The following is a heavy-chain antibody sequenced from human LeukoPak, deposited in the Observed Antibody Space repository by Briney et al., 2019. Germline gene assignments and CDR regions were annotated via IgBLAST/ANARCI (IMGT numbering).Heavy chain of an antibody. V-gene: IGHV4-59*12. Sequence: SETLSLTCTLSGGSISTYYWSWVRQPPGKGLEWIGYIYYTGSTDYNPSLKSRVTMSVDTSKNQFSLKLISVTVADTAIYYCARGQGATVPQVGKNWFDPWGQGTRVTVSS. CDR3: ARGQGATVPQVGKNWFDP. CDR2: IYYTGST. CDR1: GGSISTYY. D-gene: IGHD1-26*01. J-gene: IGHJ5*02.